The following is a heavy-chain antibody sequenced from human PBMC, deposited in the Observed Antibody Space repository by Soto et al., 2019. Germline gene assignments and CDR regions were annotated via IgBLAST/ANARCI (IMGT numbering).Heavy chain of an antibody. CDR3: AHSKGSYFLSDAFDI. Sequence: QITLKESGPTLVKPTQTLTLTCTFSGFSLSTSGVGVGWIRQPPGKALEWLALIYWDDDKRYSPSLKSRLTITKDTSKNQVVLTMTTMDPVDTATYYCAHSKGSYFLSDAFDIWGQGTMVTVSS. CDR1: GFSLSTSGVG. CDR2: IYWDDDK. D-gene: IGHD1-26*01. J-gene: IGHJ3*02. V-gene: IGHV2-5*02.